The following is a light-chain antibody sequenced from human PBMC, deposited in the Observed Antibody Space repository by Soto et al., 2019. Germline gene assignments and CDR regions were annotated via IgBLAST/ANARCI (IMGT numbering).Light chain of an antibody. CDR1: QSISSW. CDR2: DAS. CDR3: QQYTSYPWT. Sequence: DIQMTQSPSTLSASVGDRVTITCRAGQSISSWLVWYQQKPGTAPKLLIYDASSLESGVPSRFSGSGSGTEFTLTISSLQPDDFATYYCQQYTSYPWTFGQGTKVEIK. J-gene: IGKJ1*01. V-gene: IGKV1-5*01.